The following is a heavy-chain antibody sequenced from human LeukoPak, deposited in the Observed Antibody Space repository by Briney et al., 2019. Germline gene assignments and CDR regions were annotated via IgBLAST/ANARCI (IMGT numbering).Heavy chain of an antibody. J-gene: IGHJ5*02. D-gene: IGHD6-19*01. CDR2: IYTNGNT. Sequence: SETLSLTCTVSGGSIRSYYWSWIRQPAGKGLEWIGRIYTNGNTNYNPSLKSRVTMSVDTSKNQFSLKLSSVTAADTAMYYCAREEYSSGWYRWFDPWGQGTLVTVSS. CDR3: AREEYSSGWYRWFDP. CDR1: GGSIRSYY. V-gene: IGHV4-4*07.